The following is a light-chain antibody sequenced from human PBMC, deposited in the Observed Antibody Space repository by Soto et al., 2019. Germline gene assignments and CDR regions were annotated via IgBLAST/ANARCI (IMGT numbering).Light chain of an antibody. CDR3: QQYDTTPWT. CDR1: QNVNRNF. CDR2: GAS. J-gene: IGKJ1*01. Sequence: ENVLTQSPGTLSLSPGERATLSCRASQNVNRNFLAWFQHKPGQAPRLLISGASNSATGIPDRFSGSGSGTDFILTISRLEPEDLEVYFCQQYDTTPWTFGQGTKVEIK. V-gene: IGKV3-20*01.